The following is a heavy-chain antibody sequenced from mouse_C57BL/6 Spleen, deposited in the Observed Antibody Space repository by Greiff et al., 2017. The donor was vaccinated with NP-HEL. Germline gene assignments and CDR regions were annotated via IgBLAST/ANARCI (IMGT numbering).Heavy chain of an antibody. Sequence: EVKLQESGPGLVKPSQSLSLTCSVTGYSITSGYYWNWIRQFPGNKLEWMGYISYDGSNNYNPSLKNRISITRDTSKNQFFLKLNSVTTEDTATYYCAILYYTGYFDYWGQGTTLTVSS. J-gene: IGHJ2*01. CDR1: GYSITSGYY. D-gene: IGHD2-1*01. CDR2: ISYDGSN. V-gene: IGHV3-6*01. CDR3: AILYYTGYFDY.